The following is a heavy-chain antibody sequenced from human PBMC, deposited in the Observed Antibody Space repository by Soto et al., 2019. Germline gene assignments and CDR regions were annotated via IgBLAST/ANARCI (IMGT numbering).Heavy chain of an antibody. D-gene: IGHD2-15*01. CDR2: ISAYNGNT. CDR3: ARNSCSGGSCYSGTDWFDP. Sequence: GASVKVSCKASGYTFTSYGISWVRQAPGQGLEWMGWISAYNGNTNYAQKLQGRVTMTTDTSTSTAYMELRSLRSDDTAVYYCARNSCSGGSCYSGTDWFDPWGQGTLVTVSS. J-gene: IGHJ5*02. V-gene: IGHV1-18*04. CDR1: GYTFTSYG.